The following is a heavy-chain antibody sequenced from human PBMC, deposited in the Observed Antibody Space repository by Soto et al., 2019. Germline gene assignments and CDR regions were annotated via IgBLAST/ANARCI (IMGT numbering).Heavy chain of an antibody. Sequence: ASETLSLTCAVSGGSISSGGYSWSWIRQPPGKGLEWIGYIYHSGSTYYNPSLKSRVTISVDRSKNQFSLKLSSVTAADTAVYYCARVGGYYPNWFDPWGQGTLVTVSS. CDR3: ARVGGYYPNWFDP. J-gene: IGHJ5*02. CDR2: IYHSGST. CDR1: GGSISSGGYS. D-gene: IGHD3-22*01. V-gene: IGHV4-30-2*01.